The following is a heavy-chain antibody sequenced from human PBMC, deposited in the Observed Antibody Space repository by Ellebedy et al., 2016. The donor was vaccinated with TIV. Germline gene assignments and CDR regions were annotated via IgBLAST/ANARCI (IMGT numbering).Heavy chain of an antibody. D-gene: IGHD3-3*01. Sequence: AASVKVSCKASGGPFSSFAISWVRQAPGQGLEWMGGIIPMFGTANYAQKFQGRVTITADESTSTAYMELSSLRSKDTAMYYCARDVLPTSLEWLLYYWGQGTLVTVSS. CDR3: ARDVLPTSLEWLLYY. CDR1: GGPFSSFA. J-gene: IGHJ4*02. V-gene: IGHV1-69*13. CDR2: IIPMFGTA.